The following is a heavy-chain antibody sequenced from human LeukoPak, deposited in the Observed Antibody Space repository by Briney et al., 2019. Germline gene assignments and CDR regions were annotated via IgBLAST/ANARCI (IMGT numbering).Heavy chain of an antibody. D-gene: IGHD7-27*01. Sequence: SETLSLTCTVSGGSISSYYWSWIRQPPGKGRKWIGEINHSGSTNYNPSLKSRVTISVDTSKNQFSLKLSSVTAADTAVYYCARENWAFDYWGQGTLVTVSS. CDR2: INHSGST. V-gene: IGHV4-34*01. CDR3: ARENWAFDY. CDR1: GGSISSYY. J-gene: IGHJ4*02.